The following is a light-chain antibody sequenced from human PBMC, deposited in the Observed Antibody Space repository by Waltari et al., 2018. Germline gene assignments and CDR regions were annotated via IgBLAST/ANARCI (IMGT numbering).Light chain of an antibody. CDR3: AAWDDSLSGWV. Sequence: QSVLTQPPSASGTPGQTVTISCYGSSSNSGINYVFWYQQFPGTAPKLLITRPNRRPSGVPDRFSGSKSVTSASLAISGLRSEDGADYYCAAWDDSLSGWVFGGGTKLTVL. CDR2: RPN. J-gene: IGLJ3*02. CDR1: SSNSGINY. V-gene: IGLV1-47*01.